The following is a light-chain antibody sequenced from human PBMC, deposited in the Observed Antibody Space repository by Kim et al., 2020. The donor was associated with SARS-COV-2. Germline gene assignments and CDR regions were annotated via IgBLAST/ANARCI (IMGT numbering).Light chain of an antibody. J-gene: IGKJ1*01. CDR2: GAS. CDR3: HQYNNWPWT. Sequence: VSPGDSATLTCRAGQSVTNYLAWYQQKPGKAPRLLIYGASTWDTGVPARFSGSGSGTEFTLTISSLQSEDVAAYYCHQYNNWPWTFGQGTKVDIK. CDR1: QSVTNY. V-gene: IGKV3-15*01.